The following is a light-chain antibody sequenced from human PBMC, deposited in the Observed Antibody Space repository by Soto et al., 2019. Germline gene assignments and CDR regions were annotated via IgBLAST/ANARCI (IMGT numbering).Light chain of an antibody. CDR1: QSISSY. CDR2: AAF. Sequence: DIQMAQSPSSLSASVGDRVTITCRASQSISSYLNWYQQKPGKAPNLLIHAAFNLQSGVPSRFSGSGSGTDFTLTISSLQPEDFATYYCQQSYSTPQAFGQGTKVDIK. J-gene: IGKJ1*01. V-gene: IGKV1-39*01. CDR3: QQSYSTPQA.